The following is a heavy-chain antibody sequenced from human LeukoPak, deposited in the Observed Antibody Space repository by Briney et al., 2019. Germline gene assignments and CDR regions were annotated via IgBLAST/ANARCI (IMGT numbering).Heavy chain of an antibody. D-gene: IGHD2-21*01. V-gene: IGHV4-4*07. J-gene: IGHJ4*02. CDR3: ARQGSDNYFDS. Sequence: SETLSLTCILSNDYISDYYWSWVRRPAGKGLEWTGRVSQWNTNYNPSLMGRVSMSVQPSKNQFSLKLNSATAADTAVYYCARQGSDNYFDSWGLGILVTVSS. CDR1: NDYISDYY. CDR2: VSQWNT.